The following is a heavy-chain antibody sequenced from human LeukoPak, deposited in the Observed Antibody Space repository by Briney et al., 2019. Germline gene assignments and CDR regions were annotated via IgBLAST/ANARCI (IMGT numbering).Heavy chain of an antibody. Sequence: PSETLSLTCTVSGGSISSYYWSWIRQPPGKGLEWIGYIYYSGSTNYNPSLKSRVTISVDTSKNQFSLKLSSVTAADTAVYYCARSAVWGSYRPNWYFDLWGRDTLVTVSS. V-gene: IGHV4-59*01. CDR3: ARSAVWGSYRPNWYFDL. D-gene: IGHD3-16*02. J-gene: IGHJ2*01. CDR2: IYYSGST. CDR1: GGSISSYY.